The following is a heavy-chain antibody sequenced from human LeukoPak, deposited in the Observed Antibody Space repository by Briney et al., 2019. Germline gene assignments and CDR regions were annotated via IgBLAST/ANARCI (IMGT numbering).Heavy chain of an antibody. CDR1: GGSISSYY. J-gene: IGHJ3*02. V-gene: IGHV4-59*01. Sequence: MASETLSLTCTVSGGSISSYYWSWIRQPPGKGLEWIGYIYYSGSTNYNPSLKGRVTISVDTSKNQFSLKLSSVTAADTAVYYCAREGAAAGSAWRDAFDIWGQGTMVTVSS. CDR2: IYYSGST. D-gene: IGHD6-13*01. CDR3: AREGAAAGSAWRDAFDI.